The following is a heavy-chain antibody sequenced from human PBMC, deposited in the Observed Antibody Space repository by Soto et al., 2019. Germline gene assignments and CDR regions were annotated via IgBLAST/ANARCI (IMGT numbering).Heavy chain of an antibody. D-gene: IGHD5-18*01. Sequence: QVQLVQSGAEVKKPGSSVKVSCKASGGTLSHYGVSWVRQVPGKGLEWLGGTTAILGTRDYAQKIQGRMTITSDESTPTSYMELNSLTSDDTAVYYCAAGDSSDTGDHWGQGTLVTVSS. CDR2: TTAILGTR. CDR1: GGTLSHYG. CDR3: AAGDSSDTGDH. V-gene: IGHV1-69*01. J-gene: IGHJ4*02.